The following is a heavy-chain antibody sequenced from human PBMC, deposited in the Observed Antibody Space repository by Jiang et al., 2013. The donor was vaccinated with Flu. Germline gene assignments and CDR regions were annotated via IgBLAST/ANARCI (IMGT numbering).Heavy chain of an antibody. CDR3: ARGPMYSYGLDYFDY. D-gene: IGHD5-18*01. Sequence: LLKPSETLSLTCAVYGGSFSGYYWSWIRQPPGKGLEWIGEINHSGSTNYNPSLKSRVTISVDTSKNQFSLKLSSVTAADTAVYYCARGPMYSYGLDYFDYVGPGNPGHRLL. V-gene: IGHV4-34*01. CDR2: INHSGST. CDR1: GGSFSGYY. J-gene: IGHJ4*02.